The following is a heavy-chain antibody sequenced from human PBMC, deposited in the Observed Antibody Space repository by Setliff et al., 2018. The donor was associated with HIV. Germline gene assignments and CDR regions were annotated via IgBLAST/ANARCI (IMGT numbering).Heavy chain of an antibody. CDR1: GFTFSRYN. CDR3: ARSMNYDTSGWSFDAFDI. V-gene: IGHV3-48*01. J-gene: IGHJ3*02. Sequence: LRLSCAASGFTFSRYNMNWVRQAPGKGLECVSHISSSSSTIDYADSVKGRFTISRDNAKNSLYLQMNSLRAEDTAVYYCARSMNYDTSGWSFDAFDIWGQGTMVTVSS. D-gene: IGHD3-22*01. CDR2: ISSSSSTI.